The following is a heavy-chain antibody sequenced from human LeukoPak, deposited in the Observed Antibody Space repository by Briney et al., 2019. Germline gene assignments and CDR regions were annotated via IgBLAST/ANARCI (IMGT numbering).Heavy chain of an antibody. D-gene: IGHD3-10*01. CDR2: ISSSSSTI. J-gene: IGHJ6*02. CDR3: ARQLLWFGELLSSTYYYYGTDV. V-gene: IGHV3-48*04. Sequence: PGGSLRLSCAASGLTFSSYSMNWVRQAPGKGLEWVSYISSSSSTIYYADSVKGRFTISRDNAKNSLYLQMNSLRAEDTAVYYCARQLLWFGELLSSTYYYYGTDVWGQGTTVTVSS. CDR1: GLTFSSYS.